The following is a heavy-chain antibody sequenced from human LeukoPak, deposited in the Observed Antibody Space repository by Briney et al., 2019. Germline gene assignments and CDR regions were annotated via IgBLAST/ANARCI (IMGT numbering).Heavy chain of an antibody. V-gene: IGHV3-9*01. D-gene: IGHD1-26*01. CDR1: GFTFTTYW. J-gene: IGHJ6*03. Sequence: GGSLRLSCAASGFTFTTYWLGWVRQPPGKGLEWVSGISWNSGSIGYADSVKGRFTISRDNAKNSLYLQMNSLRAEDTALYYCAKGPSGSYYSYMDVWGKGTTVTISS. CDR3: AKGPSGSYYSYMDV. CDR2: ISWNSGSI.